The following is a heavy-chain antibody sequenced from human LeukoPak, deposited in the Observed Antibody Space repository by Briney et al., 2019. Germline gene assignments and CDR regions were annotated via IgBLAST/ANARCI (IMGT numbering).Heavy chain of an antibody. Sequence: GGSLRLSCAASGFSVGSNYMTWVRQAPGKGLEWVSLIYSGGSTYYADSVKGRFTISRDNSKNTMYLQMNSLNAEDTAVYYCAKDEVVPGYYYTDVWGRGTTVTISS. CDR2: IYSGGST. V-gene: IGHV3-66*01. D-gene: IGHD2-2*01. CDR1: GFSVGSNY. CDR3: AKDEVVPGYYYTDV. J-gene: IGHJ6*03.